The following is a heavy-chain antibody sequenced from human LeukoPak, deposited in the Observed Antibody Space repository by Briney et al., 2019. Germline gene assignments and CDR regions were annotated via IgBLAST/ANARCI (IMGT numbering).Heavy chain of an antibody. D-gene: IGHD4-17*01. J-gene: IGHJ6*02. V-gene: IGHV3-23*01. CDR2: ISGASDTT. Sequence: GGSLRLSCAASGFTFSNYAMTWLRQAPGKGLEWVSAISGASDTTLYADSVKGRFTISRDNSKNTLYLQMSSLRAEDTAVYYCAKDSGDGDYGDYADYYYGMDVWGQGTTVTVSS. CDR1: GFTFSNYA. CDR3: AKDSGDGDYGDYADYYYGMDV.